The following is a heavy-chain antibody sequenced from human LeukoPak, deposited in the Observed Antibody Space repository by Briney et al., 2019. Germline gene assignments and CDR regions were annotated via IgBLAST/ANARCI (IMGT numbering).Heavy chain of an antibody. CDR3: ARRDLRSDAFDI. D-gene: IGHD5-24*01. J-gene: IGHJ3*02. CDR2: IYYSGST. V-gene: IGHV4-59*01. CDR1: GGSISSYY. Sequence: PSETLSLTCTVSGGSISSYYWSWIRQPPGKGLEWIGYIYYSGSTNYNPSLKSRVTISVDTSKNQFSLKLSSVTAAETAVYYCARRDLRSDAFDIWGQGTMVTVSS.